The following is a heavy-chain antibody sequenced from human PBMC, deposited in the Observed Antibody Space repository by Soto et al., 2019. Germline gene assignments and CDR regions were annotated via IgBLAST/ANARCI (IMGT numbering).Heavy chain of an antibody. V-gene: IGHV4-34*01. Sequence: PSETLSLTCAVYGGSFSGYYWSWIRQPPGKGLEWIGEINHSGSTNYNPSLKSRVTISVDTSKNQSSLKLSSVTAADTAVYYCARYDSSGYYPTFDYWGQGTLVTVSS. CDR3: ARYDSSGYYPTFDY. J-gene: IGHJ4*02. D-gene: IGHD3-22*01. CDR2: INHSGST. CDR1: GGSFSGYY.